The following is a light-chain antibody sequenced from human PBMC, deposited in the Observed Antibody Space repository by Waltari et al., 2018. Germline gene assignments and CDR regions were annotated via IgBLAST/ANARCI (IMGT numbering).Light chain of an antibody. CDR3: SSFTTSRTRV. J-gene: IGLJ3*02. V-gene: IGLV2-14*03. Sequence: SWYQQHPGKVPKLLIYDVANRPSGVSNRFSGSKSGNTASLTISRLQAEDEADYYCSSFTTSRTRVFGGGTKLTVL. CDR2: DVA.